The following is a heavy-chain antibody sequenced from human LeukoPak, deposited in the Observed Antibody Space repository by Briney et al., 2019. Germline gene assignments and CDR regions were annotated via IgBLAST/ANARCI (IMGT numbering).Heavy chain of an antibody. V-gene: IGHV3-11*05. Sequence: AGSLRLSCAASGFTFSVYYMSWVRQAPGKGLEWDSYISSSRSYTKYADSVKGRFTISRDNAMNSLYLQMNSLRAEDTAVYYCARGAASTSSWYDNWFDPWGHGTLVTVSS. CDR1: GFTFSVYY. CDR2: ISSSRSYT. CDR3: ARGAASTSSWYDNWFDP. D-gene: IGHD6-13*01. J-gene: IGHJ5*02.